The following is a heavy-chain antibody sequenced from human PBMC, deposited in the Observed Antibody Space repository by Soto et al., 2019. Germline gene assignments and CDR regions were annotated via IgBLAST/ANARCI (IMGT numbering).Heavy chain of an antibody. CDR3: VRGGSNYAS. J-gene: IGHJ5*02. Sequence: EVHLVESGGGLGQPGGSLRLSCTASGFTFSDSWMTWVRQAPGKGLEWVARIKPDESEKKYADSVKGRFSISRDNAKNSMYLQMDSLRGEDTAVYYCVRGGSNYASWGQGTLVTVSS. CDR2: IKPDESEK. D-gene: IGHD4-4*01. V-gene: IGHV3-7*01. CDR1: GFTFSDSW.